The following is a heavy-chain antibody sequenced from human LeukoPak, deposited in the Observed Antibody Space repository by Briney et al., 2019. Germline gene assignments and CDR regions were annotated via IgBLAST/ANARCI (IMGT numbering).Heavy chain of an antibody. Sequence: SVKVSCKASGGTFSSYAISWVRQAPGQGLEWMGGIIPIFGTANYAQKFQGRVTITADESTSTAYMELCSLRSEDTAVYYCARDSAAGGRDNWFDPWGQGTLVTVSS. CDR2: IIPIFGTA. J-gene: IGHJ5*02. CDR3: ARDSAAGGRDNWFDP. V-gene: IGHV1-69*13. CDR1: GGTFSSYA. D-gene: IGHD6-13*01.